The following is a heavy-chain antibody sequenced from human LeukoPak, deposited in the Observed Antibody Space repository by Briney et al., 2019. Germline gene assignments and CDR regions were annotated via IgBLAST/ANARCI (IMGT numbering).Heavy chain of an antibody. J-gene: IGHJ3*02. CDR3: TTDYYDSSGYFGLHDAFDI. D-gene: IGHD3-22*01. Sequence: GGSLRLSCAASGFTFSNAWMNWVRQAPGKGLEWVGRIKSKTDGGTTDYAAPVKGRFTIPRDDSKNTLYLQMNSLKTEDTAVYYCTTDYYDSSGYFGLHDAFDIWGQGTMVTVSS. CDR1: GFTFSNAW. V-gene: IGHV3-15*07. CDR2: IKSKTDGGTT.